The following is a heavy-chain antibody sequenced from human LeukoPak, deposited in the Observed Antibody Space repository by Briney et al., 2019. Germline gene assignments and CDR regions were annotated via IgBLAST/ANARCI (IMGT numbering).Heavy chain of an antibody. D-gene: IGHD2-15*01. CDR3: ARVPRQSTPFDY. Sequence: SETLSLTCSVSGDSMSSGGYLWTWMRQHPGKGLEWIGYIFYNGGSYYSPSLQSRLTISVDTSQNQFSLKLSSVTAADTAVYYCARVPRQSTPFDYWGQGTLVTVSS. V-gene: IGHV4-31*03. CDR2: IFYNGGS. J-gene: IGHJ4*02. CDR1: GDSMSSGGYL.